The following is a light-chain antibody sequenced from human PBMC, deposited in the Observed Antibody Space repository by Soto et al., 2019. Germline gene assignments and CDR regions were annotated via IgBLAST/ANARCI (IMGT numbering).Light chain of an antibody. CDR2: DVS. CDR3: SSYTTTSTWV. Sequence: QSALTQPASASGSPGQSITISCTGTITDVGSSNYVSWYKQHPGKAPKLMIYDVSNRPSGVSNRFSGSKSGNTASLTISGLQAEDEADYYCSSYTTTSTWVFGGGTKL. J-gene: IGLJ2*01. CDR1: ITDVGSSNY. V-gene: IGLV2-14*01.